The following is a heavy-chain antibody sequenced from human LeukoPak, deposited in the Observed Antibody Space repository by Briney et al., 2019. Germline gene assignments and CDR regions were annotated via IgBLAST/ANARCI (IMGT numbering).Heavy chain of an antibody. CDR3: ARRLLLYGAFDI. Sequence: SETLSLTCAVYGGSFSGYYWSWIRQPPGKGLEWIGEINHSGSTNYNPSLKSRVTISVDTSKNQFSLKLSSVTAADTAVYYCARRLLLYGAFDIWGQGTMVTVSS. CDR2: INHSGST. CDR1: GGSFSGYY. D-gene: IGHD2/OR15-2a*01. J-gene: IGHJ3*02. V-gene: IGHV4-34*01.